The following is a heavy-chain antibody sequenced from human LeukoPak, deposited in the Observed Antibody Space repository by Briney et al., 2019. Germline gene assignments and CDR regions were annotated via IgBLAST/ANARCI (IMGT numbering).Heavy chain of an antibody. CDR1: GYTFTSYY. Sequence: ASVKVSCKASGYTFTSYYMHWVRQTSGQGLEWMGIINPSGGSTSYAQKFQGRVTMTRDMSTSTVYMELSSLRSEDTAVYYCARAWYYDILTGYAYWDYYMDVWGKGTTVTVSS. V-gene: IGHV1-46*01. D-gene: IGHD3-9*01. CDR2: INPSGGST. J-gene: IGHJ6*03. CDR3: ARAWYYDILTGYAYWDYYMDV.